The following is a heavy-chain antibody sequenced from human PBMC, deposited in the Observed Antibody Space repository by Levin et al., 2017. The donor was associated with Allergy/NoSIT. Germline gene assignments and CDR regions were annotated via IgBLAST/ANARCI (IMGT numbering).Heavy chain of an antibody. J-gene: IGHJ6*02. CDR2: ISYDGSNK. Sequence: PGGSLRLSCAASGFTFSSYAMHWVRQAPGKGLEWVAVISYDGSNKYYADSVKGRFTISRDNSKNTLYLQMNSLRAEDTAVYYCARVVVVGFGMDVWGQGTTVTVSS. V-gene: IGHV3-30*04. D-gene: IGHD2-15*01. CDR1: GFTFSSYA. CDR3: ARVVVVGFGMDV.